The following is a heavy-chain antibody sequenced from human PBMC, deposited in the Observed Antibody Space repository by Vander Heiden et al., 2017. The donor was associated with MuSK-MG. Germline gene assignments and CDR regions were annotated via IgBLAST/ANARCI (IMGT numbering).Heavy chain of an antibody. CDR2: INHSGST. V-gene: IGHV4-34*01. CDR3: ARGRRAGTPFY. D-gene: IGHD6-19*01. Sequence: QVQLQQWGAGLLKPSETLSLPCSVYGGSFSGYYWSWIRQPPGKGLEWIGEINHSGSTNYNPSLKSRVTISVDTSKNQFSLKLSSVTAADTAVYYCARGRRAGTPFYWGQGTLVTVSS. J-gene: IGHJ4*02. CDR1: GGSFSGYY.